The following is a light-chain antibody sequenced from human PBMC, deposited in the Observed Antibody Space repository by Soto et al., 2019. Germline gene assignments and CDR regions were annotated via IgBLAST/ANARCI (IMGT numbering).Light chain of an antibody. Sequence: EIVMTQSPATLSVSPGERATLSCRASESVSSTLAWYQQKPGQAPRLLIYAASTRATGVPARFSGSGSGTDFTLTITSLQSEDYGVYFCQQYTHWPPLTFGGGTKVEIK. CDR3: QQYTHWPPLT. CDR1: ESVSST. V-gene: IGKV3D-15*01. CDR2: AAS. J-gene: IGKJ4*01.